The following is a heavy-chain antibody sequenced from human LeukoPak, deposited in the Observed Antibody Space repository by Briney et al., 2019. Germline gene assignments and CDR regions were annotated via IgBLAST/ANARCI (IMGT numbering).Heavy chain of an antibody. J-gene: IGHJ6*02. CDR2: INPNSGGT. V-gene: IGHV1-2*02. D-gene: IGHD5-18*01. CDR1: GYTFTGYY. CDR3: ARKEGYTAVGPYYYYGMDV. Sequence: ASVKVSCKASGYTFTGYYMHWVRQAPGQGLEWMGWINPNSGGTNYAQKFQGRVTMTRDTSISTAYMELSRLRSDDTAVYYCARKEGYTAVGPYYYYGMDVWGQGTTVTVSS.